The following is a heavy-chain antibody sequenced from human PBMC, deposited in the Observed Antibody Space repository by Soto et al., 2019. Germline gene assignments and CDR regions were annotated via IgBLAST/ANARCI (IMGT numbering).Heavy chain of an antibody. CDR3: ARGADISLHMDV. J-gene: IGHJ6*02. Sequence: ASVKFSCKASVYTFTSSAMHWVRQAPGQRLEWMGWINAGNGNTKYSQKFQGRVTITRDTSASTAYMELSSLRSEDTAVYYCARGADISLHMDVWGQGTTVTVSS. CDR1: VYTFTSSA. V-gene: IGHV1-3*01. CDR2: INAGNGNT. D-gene: IGHD2-15*01.